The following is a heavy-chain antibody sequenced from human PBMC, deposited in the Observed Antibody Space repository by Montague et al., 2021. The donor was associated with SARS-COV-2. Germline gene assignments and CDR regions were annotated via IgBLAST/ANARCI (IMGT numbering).Heavy chain of an antibody. D-gene: IGHD4-17*01. V-gene: IGHV4-34*01. Sequence: SETLSLTCAVYGGSFSGYYWSWIRQPPGKGLEWIGEINHSESTNYNPSLKSRVTISVDTSKNQFSLNLSSVTAADTAVYYCARLMTTVSYYYGMDVWGQGTTVTVSS. CDR2: INHSEST. J-gene: IGHJ6*02. CDR3: ARLMTTVSYYYGMDV. CDR1: GGSFSGYY.